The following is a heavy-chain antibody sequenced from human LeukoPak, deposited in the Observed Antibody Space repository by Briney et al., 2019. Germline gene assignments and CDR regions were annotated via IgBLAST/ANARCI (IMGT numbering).Heavy chain of an antibody. Sequence: GESRKISCMGSGYTFSTSWIGWVRQMPGKGLEWMGIVYPDDSDARYSPSFQGQVTISADKSTNTAYLQWSSLKASDTAMYYCARLENFGDYHIDYWGQGTLVTVSS. J-gene: IGHJ4*02. D-gene: IGHD4-17*01. CDR3: ARLENFGDYHIDY. CDR2: VYPDDSDA. CDR1: GYTFSTSW. V-gene: IGHV5-51*01.